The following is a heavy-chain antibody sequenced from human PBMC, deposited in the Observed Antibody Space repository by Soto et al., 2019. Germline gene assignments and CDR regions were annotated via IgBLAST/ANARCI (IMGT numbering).Heavy chain of an antibody. CDR1: GGSISSGGYY. D-gene: IGHD3-22*01. V-gene: IGHV4-31*03. CDR2: IYYSGST. J-gene: IGHJ4*02. Sequence: SETLSLTCTFSGGSISSGGYYLSWIRQHPGKGLEWIGYIYYSGSTYYNPSLKSRVTISVDTSKNQFSLKLSSVTAADTAVYYCARDIGDYYDSSGYLDYWGQGTLVTVSS. CDR3: ARDIGDYYDSSGYLDY.